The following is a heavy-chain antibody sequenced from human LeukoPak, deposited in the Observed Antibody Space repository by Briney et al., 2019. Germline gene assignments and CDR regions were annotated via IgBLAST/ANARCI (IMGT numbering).Heavy chain of an antibody. Sequence: ASVKVSCKPSGYTFTNNAVHWVRQAPGQRLEFVGWINVGNGDTQYSQKFQGRVTMTRDTSTSTVYMELSSLRSEDTAVYYCARGLSSSASYYFDYWGQGTLVTVSS. CDR3: ARGLSSSASYYFDY. J-gene: IGHJ4*02. D-gene: IGHD6-6*01. CDR2: INVGNGDT. V-gene: IGHV1-3*01. CDR1: GYTFTNNA.